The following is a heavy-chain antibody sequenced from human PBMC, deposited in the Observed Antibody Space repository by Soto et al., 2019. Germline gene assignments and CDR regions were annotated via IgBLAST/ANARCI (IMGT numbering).Heavy chain of an antibody. CDR1: GFAFSSYG. CDR3: ARGGYCSGGSCYRQGYFDY. J-gene: IGHJ4*02. CDR2: IWYDGSNK. Sequence: PGGSLRLSCAASGFAFSSYGMHWVRQAPGKGLEWVAVIWYDGSNKYYADSVKGRFTISRDNSKNTLYLQMNSLRAEDTAVYYCARGGYCSGGSCYRQGYFDYWGQGTLVTAPQ. V-gene: IGHV3-33*01. D-gene: IGHD2-15*01.